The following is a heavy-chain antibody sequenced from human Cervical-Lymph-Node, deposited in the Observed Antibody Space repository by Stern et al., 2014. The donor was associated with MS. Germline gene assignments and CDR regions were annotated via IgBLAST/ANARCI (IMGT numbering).Heavy chain of an antibody. J-gene: IGHJ6*02. CDR2: IYRGDSDT. D-gene: IGHD5-12*01. CDR1: GYSFTSYW. V-gene: IGHV5-51*01. Sequence: EVQLVESGAEVKKPGESLKISCKGSGYSFTSYWIGWVRQMPGKGLEWMGEIYRGDSDTRYSPSFQGQVTISADKSISTAYLQWSSLKASDTAMYYCARRGYDFRYYYYGMDVWGQGTTVTVSS. CDR3: ARRGYDFRYYYYGMDV.